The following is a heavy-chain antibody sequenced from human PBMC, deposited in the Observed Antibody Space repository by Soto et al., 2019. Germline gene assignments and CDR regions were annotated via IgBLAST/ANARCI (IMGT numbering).Heavy chain of an antibody. CDR2: IYYTGYT. CDR1: GGSFSGYY. D-gene: IGHD2-21*02. V-gene: IGHV4-59*01. J-gene: IGHJ6*02. Sequence: SETLSLTCSVYGGSFSGYYWSWIRQPPGNGLEWIGYIYYTGYTNYNPSLKSRVTISVDTSKNQFSLKLNSVTAADTAVYYCARDLWGYCGTDCYPLDVWGQGTTVTVSS. CDR3: ARDLWGYCGTDCYPLDV.